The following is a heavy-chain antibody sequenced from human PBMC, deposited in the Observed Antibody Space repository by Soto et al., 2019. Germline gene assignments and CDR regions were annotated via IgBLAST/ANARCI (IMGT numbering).Heavy chain of an antibody. CDR2: VGTGGDT. J-gene: IGHJ3*02. Sequence: VQLVESGGGVKQPGGSLRLSCAASGFTFSTSDMHWVRQSPGKGLEWVSGVGTGGDTYYPDSVKGRFTISRDNGRNSLYLQMNNLRAGDTAVYYSAREGDQWTFDIWGQGTMVTVSS. CDR1: GFTFSTSD. V-gene: IGHV3-13*01. D-gene: IGHD6-19*01. CDR3: AREGDQWTFDI.